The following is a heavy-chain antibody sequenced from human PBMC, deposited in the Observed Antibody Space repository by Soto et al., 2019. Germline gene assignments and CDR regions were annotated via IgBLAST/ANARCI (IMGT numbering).Heavy chain of an antibody. CDR3: ARAVVTLDY. V-gene: IGHV3-30-3*01. CDR2: ISYDGSNK. D-gene: IGHD2-15*01. J-gene: IGHJ4*02. CDR1: GFTFSSYA. Sequence: GGFLRLSCAASGFTFSSYAMHWVRQAPGKGLEWVAVISYDGSNKYYADSVKGRFTISRDNSKNTLYLQMNSLRAEDTAVYYCARAVVTLDYWGQGTLVTVSS.